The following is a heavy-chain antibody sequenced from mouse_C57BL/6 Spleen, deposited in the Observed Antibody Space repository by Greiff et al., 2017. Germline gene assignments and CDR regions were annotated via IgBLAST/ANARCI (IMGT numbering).Heavy chain of an antibody. CDR3: ASGTGTYAY. CDR2: IYPRSGNT. D-gene: IGHD4-1*01. V-gene: IGHV1-81*01. CDR1: GYTFTSYG. J-gene: IGHJ3*01. Sequence: QVQLKQSGAELARPGASVKLSCKASGYTFTSYGISWVKQRTGQGLEWIGEIYPRSGNTYYNEKFKGKATLTADKSSSTAYMELRSLTSEDSAVYFCASGTGTYAYWGQGTLVTVSA.